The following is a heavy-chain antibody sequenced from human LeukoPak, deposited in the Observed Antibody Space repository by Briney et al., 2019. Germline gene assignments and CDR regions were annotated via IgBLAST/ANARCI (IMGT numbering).Heavy chain of an antibody. Sequence: ASVKVSCKPSGYTFTGYYLHWVRQAPGQGLEWMGWINPNTGATIYAEKFQGRVTMTRDTSIDTAYMEMRSLRSDDTAVYYCARDRVGSGWPRPWYFEDWGHGSLITVSS. CDR2: INPNTGAT. CDR1: GYTFTGYY. V-gene: IGHV1-2*02. CDR3: ARDRVGSGWPRPWYFED. J-gene: IGHJ4*01. D-gene: IGHD6-19*01.